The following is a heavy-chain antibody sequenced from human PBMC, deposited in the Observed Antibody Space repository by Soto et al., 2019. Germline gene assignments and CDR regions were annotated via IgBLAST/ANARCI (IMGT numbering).Heavy chain of an antibody. CDR2: ISSSSSYI. J-gene: IGHJ4*01. CDR1: GFTFSSYS. V-gene: IGHV3-21*01. D-gene: IGHD3-22*01. Sequence: PGGSLRLSCAASGFTFSSYSMNWVRQAPGKGLEWVSSISSSSSYIYYADSVKGRFTISRDNAKNSLYLQMNSLRAEDTAVYYCARAGEEHPDYYDTSGYYVDDWGQGTLVTVSS. CDR3: ARAGEEHPDYYDTSGYYVDD.